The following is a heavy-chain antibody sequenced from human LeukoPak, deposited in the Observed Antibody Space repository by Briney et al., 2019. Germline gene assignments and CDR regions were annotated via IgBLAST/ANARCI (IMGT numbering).Heavy chain of an antibody. V-gene: IGHV3-30*04. J-gene: IGHJ4*02. CDR3: ARDQYVVRGVIITPHFDH. D-gene: IGHD3-10*01. CDR2: TSYDGSNK. CDR1: RFTFSSYT. Sequence: GGSLRLSCAASRFTFSSYTMHWVRQAPGKGLEWVSLTSYDGSNKYYADSVKGRFTISRDNSKNTLYLQMNSLRAEDTAVYYCARDQYVVRGVIITPHFDHWGQGTLVTVSS.